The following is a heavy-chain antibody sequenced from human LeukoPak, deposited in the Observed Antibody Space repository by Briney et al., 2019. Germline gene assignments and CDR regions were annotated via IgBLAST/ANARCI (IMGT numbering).Heavy chain of an antibody. CDR3: ARGWVVPAASTSPDFDY. V-gene: IGHV1-2*04. Sequence: ASAKVSCKASGYTFTGYYMHWVRQAPGQGLEWMGWINPNSGGTNYAQKFQGWVTMTRDTSISTAYMELSRLRSDDTAVYYCARGWVVPAASTSPDFDYWGQGTLVTVSS. J-gene: IGHJ4*02. CDR1: GYTFTGYY. CDR2: INPNSGGT. D-gene: IGHD2-2*01.